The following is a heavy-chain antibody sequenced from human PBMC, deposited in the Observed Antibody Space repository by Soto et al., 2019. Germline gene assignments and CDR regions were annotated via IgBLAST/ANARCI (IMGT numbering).Heavy chain of an antibody. J-gene: IGHJ5*02. CDR2: MNPNSGNT. CDR3: ARLRRYSSSLDP. D-gene: IGHD6-13*01. Sequence: SVKVSCKASGYTFTSYDINWVRQATGQGLEWMGWMNPNSGNTGYAQKFQGRVTMTRNTSISTAYMELSSLRSEDTAVYYCARLRRYSSSLDPWGQGTLVTVSS. CDR1: GYTFTSYD. V-gene: IGHV1-8*01.